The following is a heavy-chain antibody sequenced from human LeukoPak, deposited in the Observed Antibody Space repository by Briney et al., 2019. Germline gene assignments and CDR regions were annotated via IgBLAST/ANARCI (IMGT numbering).Heavy chain of an antibody. CDR1: GVTFSSYA. CDR3: ARGRTAYYDILTGSNWFDP. Sequence: GSSVKVSCKASGVTFSSYAIIWVRQAPGQGLEWMGGIIPIFGTANYAQTFQGRVTITADESTSTAYMELSSLTSDDTAVYYCARGRTAYYDILTGSNWFDPWGQGTLVTVSS. D-gene: IGHD3-9*01. J-gene: IGHJ5*02. CDR2: IIPIFGTA. V-gene: IGHV1-69*01.